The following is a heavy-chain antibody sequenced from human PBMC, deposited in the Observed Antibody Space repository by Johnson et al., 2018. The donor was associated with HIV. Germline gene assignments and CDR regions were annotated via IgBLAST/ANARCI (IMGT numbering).Heavy chain of an antibody. Sequence: HVQLVESGGGVVQPGRSLRLSCAASGFTFSSYAMHWVRQAPGKGLEWVAVISYDGSNKYYADSVKGRFTISRDNSKNTLYLEMNSLRAEDTAVYYCARSQTMIVDGADAFDIWGQGTMVTVSS. CDR2: ISYDGSNK. CDR1: GFTFSSYA. V-gene: IGHV3-30*04. CDR3: ARSQTMIVDGADAFDI. D-gene: IGHD3-22*01. J-gene: IGHJ3*02.